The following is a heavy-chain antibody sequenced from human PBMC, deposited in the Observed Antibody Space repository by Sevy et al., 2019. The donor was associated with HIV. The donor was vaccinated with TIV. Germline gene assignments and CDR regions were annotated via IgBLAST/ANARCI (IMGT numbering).Heavy chain of an antibody. CDR3: ARDCSSTSCLWGLDV. J-gene: IGHJ6*02. CDR1: GFTFRSYW. D-gene: IGHD2-2*01. Sequence: GGSLRLSCAVSGFTFRSYWMSWVRQAPGKGLEWVAHIKVDGIEKYHVDSVKGRFTISRDNAKNSLFLQMNSLRVEDRAVYYCARDCSSTSCLWGLDVWGQGTAVTVSS. V-gene: IGHV3-7*03. CDR2: IKVDGIEK.